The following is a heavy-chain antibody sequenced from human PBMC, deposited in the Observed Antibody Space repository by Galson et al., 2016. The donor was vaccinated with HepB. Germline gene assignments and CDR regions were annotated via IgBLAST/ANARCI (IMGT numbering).Heavy chain of an antibody. CDR2: VHFSGRT. CDR1: GGSTTNDY. V-gene: IGHV4-59*01. D-gene: IGHD3-16*01. CDR3: AREAGRLGDGQIDA. J-gene: IGHJ6*02. Sequence: SETLSLTCTVSGGSTTNDYWSWIWIRQPPGKGLEWIGYVHFSGRTDYSPSLKSRVAISLDTSKDQFSLKVTSVTAADTAVYYCAREAGRLGDGQIDAGGQGTTVTVSS.